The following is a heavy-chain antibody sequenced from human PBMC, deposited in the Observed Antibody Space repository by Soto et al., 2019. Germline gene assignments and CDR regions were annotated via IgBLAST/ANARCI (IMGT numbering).Heavy chain of an antibody. CDR1: GYTFTGYY. Sequence: ASVKVSCKASGYTFTGYYMHWVRQAPGQGLEWMGWINPNSGGTNYAQKFQGRVTMTRDTSISTAYMELSRLRSDDTAVYYCARIQTQLWFGELLPFDYWGQGTLVTVSS. J-gene: IGHJ4*02. CDR2: INPNSGGT. D-gene: IGHD3-10*01. CDR3: ARIQTQLWFGELLPFDY. V-gene: IGHV1-2*02.